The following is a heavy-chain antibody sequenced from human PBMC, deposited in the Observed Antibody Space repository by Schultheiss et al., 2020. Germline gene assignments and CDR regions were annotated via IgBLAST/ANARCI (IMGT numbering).Heavy chain of an antibody. CDR1: GFTFSSYE. Sequence: GGSLRLSCAASGFTFSSYEMNWVRQAPGKGLEWVSYISSSGSTIYYADSVKGRFTISRANAKNSLYLQMNSLRAEDTAVYYCARATYYYDSSGYYGYFQHWGQGTLVTVSS. D-gene: IGHD3-22*01. J-gene: IGHJ1*01. V-gene: IGHV3-48*03. CDR2: ISSSGSTI. CDR3: ARATYYYDSSGYYGYFQH.